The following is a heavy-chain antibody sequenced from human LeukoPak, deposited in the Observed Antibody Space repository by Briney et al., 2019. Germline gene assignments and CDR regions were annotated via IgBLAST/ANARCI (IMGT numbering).Heavy chain of an antibody. CDR3: ARDTPIVVVTAAGHDAFDI. D-gene: IGHD2-21*02. V-gene: IGHV1-24*01. CDR1: GYTLTELS. CDR2: FDPEDGET. Sequence: ASVKVSCKVSGYTLTELSMHWVRQAPGNGLEWMGGFDPEDGETIYAQKLQGRVTMTTDTSTSTAYMELRSLRSDDTAVYYCARDTPIVVVTAAGHDAFDIWGQGTMVTVSS. J-gene: IGHJ3*02.